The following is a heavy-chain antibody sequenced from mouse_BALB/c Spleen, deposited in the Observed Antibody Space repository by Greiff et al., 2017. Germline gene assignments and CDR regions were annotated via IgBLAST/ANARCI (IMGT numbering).Heavy chain of an antibody. J-gene: IGHJ4*01. CDR3: ARGGNYYYAMDY. V-gene: IGHV5-17*02. CDR2: ISSGSSTI. CDR1: GFTFSSFG. D-gene: IGHD2-1*01. Sequence: EVMLVESGGGLVQPGGSRKLSCAASGFTFSSFGMHWVRQAPEKGLEWVAYISSGSSTIYYADTVKGRFTISRDNPKNTLCLQMTSLRSEDTAMYYCARGGNYYYAMDYWGQGTSVTVSS.